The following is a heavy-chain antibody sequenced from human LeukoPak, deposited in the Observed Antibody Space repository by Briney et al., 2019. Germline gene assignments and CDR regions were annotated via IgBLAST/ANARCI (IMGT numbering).Heavy chain of an antibody. J-gene: IGHJ5*02. Sequence: TSETLSLTCAVYGGSFSGYYWSWIRQPPGKGLEWIGEINHSGSTNYNPSLKSRVTISVDTSKNQFSLKLSSVTAADTAVYYCARYYYDSSGSNWFDPWGQGTLVTVSS. D-gene: IGHD3-22*01. CDR3: ARYYYDSSGSNWFDP. CDR1: GGSFSGYY. V-gene: IGHV4-34*01. CDR2: INHSGST.